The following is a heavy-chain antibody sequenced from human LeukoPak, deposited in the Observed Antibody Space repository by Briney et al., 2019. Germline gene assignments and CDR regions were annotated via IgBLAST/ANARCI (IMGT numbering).Heavy chain of an antibody. J-gene: IGHJ5*02. D-gene: IGHD3-22*01. Sequence: ASVKVSCKASGYTFTSYDINWVRQATGQGLEWMGWMNPNSGNTGYVQKFQGRVTMTRNTSISTAYMELSSLRSEDTAVYYCARGLPAHGYYYDSSGFNWFDPWGQGTLVTVSS. CDR3: ARGLPAHGYYYDSSGFNWFDP. V-gene: IGHV1-8*01. CDR2: MNPNSGNT. CDR1: GYTFTSYD.